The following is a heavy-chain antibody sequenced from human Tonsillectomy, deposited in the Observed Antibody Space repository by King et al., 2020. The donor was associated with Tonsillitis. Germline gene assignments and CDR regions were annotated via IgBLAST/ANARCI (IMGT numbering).Heavy chain of an antibody. Sequence: QLVQSGGGLVQPGRSLRLSCAASGFTFDDYAMHWVRQAPGKGLEWVSGISWNSGSIGYADSVKGRFTTSRDNAKNSLYLQMNSLRAEDTALYYCAKDIRAIAARRFDYWGQGTLVTVSS. CDR1: GFTFDDYA. D-gene: IGHD6-13*01. J-gene: IGHJ4*02. V-gene: IGHV3-9*01. CDR3: AKDIRAIAARRFDY. CDR2: ISWNSGSI.